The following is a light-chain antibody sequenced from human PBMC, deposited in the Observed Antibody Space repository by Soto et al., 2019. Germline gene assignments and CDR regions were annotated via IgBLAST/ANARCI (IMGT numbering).Light chain of an antibody. V-gene: IGLV4-69*01. CDR2: LNSDGSH. Sequence: QSVLTQSPSASASLGASVKLTCTLSSGHSSYAIAWHQQQPEKGPRYLMKLNSDGSHSKGDGIPDRFSCSSSGAERYLTISSLQSEDEADYYCQTWGTGDWVFGGGTKLTVL. J-gene: IGLJ3*02. CDR1: SGHSSYA. CDR3: QTWGTGDWV.